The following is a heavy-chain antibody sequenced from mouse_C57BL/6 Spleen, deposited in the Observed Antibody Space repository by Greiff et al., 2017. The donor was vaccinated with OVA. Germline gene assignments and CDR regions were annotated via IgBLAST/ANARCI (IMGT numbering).Heavy chain of an antibody. D-gene: IGHD6-2*01. V-gene: IGHV5-16*01. Sequence: EVKVVESEGGLVQPGSSMKLSCTASGFTFSDYYMAWVRQVPEKGLEWVANINYDGSSTYYLDSLKSRFIISRDNAKNILYLQMSSLKSEDTATYYCARDSPYYYAMDYWGQGTSVTVSS. J-gene: IGHJ4*01. CDR3: ARDSPYYYAMDY. CDR1: GFTFSDYY. CDR2: INYDGSST.